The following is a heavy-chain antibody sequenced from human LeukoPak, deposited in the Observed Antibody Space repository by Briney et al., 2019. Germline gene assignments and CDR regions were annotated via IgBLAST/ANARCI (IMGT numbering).Heavy chain of an antibody. CDR3: ARDVEGGWFGELLWTHQYYYYYGMDV. CDR1: GGTFSSYA. Sequence: GSSVKVSCKASGGTFSSYAISSVRQAPGQGLEWMGGIIPIFGTANYAQKFQGRVTITADESTSTAYMELNSLRAEDTAVYYCARDVEGGWFGELLWTHQYYYYYGMDVWGQGTTVTVSS. V-gene: IGHV1-69*01. D-gene: IGHD3-10*01. J-gene: IGHJ6*02. CDR2: IIPIFGTA.